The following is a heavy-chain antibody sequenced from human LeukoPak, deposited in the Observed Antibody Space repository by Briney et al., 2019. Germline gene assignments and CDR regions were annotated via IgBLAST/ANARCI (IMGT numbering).Heavy chain of an antibody. J-gene: IGHJ4*02. Sequence: GGSLILSCSASGFSVSNYMSWVRQRPGKGLEWVSVMYTGGGRYYGDSVKGRFTISRDNSKNTVFLQMNSLRVEDTALYYCTRGQSYCGADCYSDWGQGTLVTVSS. D-gene: IGHD2-21*02. CDR2: MYTGGGR. CDR1: GFSVSNY. CDR3: TRGQSYCGADCYSD. V-gene: IGHV3-66*01.